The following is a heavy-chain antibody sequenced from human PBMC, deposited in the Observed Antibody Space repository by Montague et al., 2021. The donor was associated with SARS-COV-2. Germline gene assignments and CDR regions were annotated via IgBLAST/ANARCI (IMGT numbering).Heavy chain of an antibody. D-gene: IGHD2-15*01. CDR3: ATHPFGSSGGTNWFDQ. V-gene: IGHV5-51*01. J-gene: IGHJ5*02. Sequence: QSGAEVKKPGESLKISCKGSGYSFTAHWIGWLRQMPGQGLEWIAMIYPGDSHARYSPSFQGQVTISADKSISTAYLQWSSLKASDTAMYYCATHPFGSSGGTNWFDQWGQGTLVTVSS. CDR1: GYSFTAHW. CDR2: IYPGDSHA.